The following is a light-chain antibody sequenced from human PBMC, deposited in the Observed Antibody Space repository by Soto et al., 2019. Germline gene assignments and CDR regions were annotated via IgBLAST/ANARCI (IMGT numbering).Light chain of an antibody. CDR1: QSISSW. Sequence: DIQMTQSPSTLSASVEDRVTMTCRASQSISSWLAWYQQKPGKAPKLLIYKASSLESGVPSRFSGSGSGTEFTLTISSLQPDDFATYYCQQYNSYWTFGQGTKVEIK. V-gene: IGKV1-5*03. J-gene: IGKJ1*01. CDR3: QQYNSYWT. CDR2: KAS.